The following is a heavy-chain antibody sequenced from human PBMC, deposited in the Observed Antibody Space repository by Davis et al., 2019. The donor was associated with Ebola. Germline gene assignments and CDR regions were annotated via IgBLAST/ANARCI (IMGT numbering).Heavy chain of an antibody. D-gene: IGHD2-15*01. Sequence: AASVKVSCKASGYTFTSYGISWVRQAPGQGLEWMGWISAYNGNTNYAQKLQGRVTMTTDTSTSTAYMELRSLRSDDTAVYYCARGRIVVVVAARDYYNGMDVWGQGTTVTVSS. V-gene: IGHV1-18*01. CDR2: ISAYNGNT. J-gene: IGHJ6*02. CDR1: GYTFTSYG. CDR3: ARGRIVVVVAARDYYNGMDV.